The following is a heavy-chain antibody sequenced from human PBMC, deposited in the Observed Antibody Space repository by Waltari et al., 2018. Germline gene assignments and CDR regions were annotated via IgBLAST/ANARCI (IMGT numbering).Heavy chain of an antibody. Sequence: VQLLESGGGLVQPGGSLRRYCAASGFTYSIDAMSWVRQAPGKGLEWFSTSGGSGGSTYYADSVKGRFTISRDNSNNTLFLQMNSLTAEDTAVYYCAKPYDFWSGYYPPDHWGQGTLVTVSS. J-gene: IGHJ5*02. CDR2: SGGSGGST. CDR1: GFTYSIDA. D-gene: IGHD3-3*01. CDR3: AKPYDFWSGYYPPDH. V-gene: IGHV3-23*01.